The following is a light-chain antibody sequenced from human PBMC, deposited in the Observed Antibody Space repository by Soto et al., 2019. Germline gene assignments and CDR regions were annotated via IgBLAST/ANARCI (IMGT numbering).Light chain of an antibody. Sequence: EIVMTQSPASLSVSPGERATLSCRASQSVSSNIAWYQQKPGQAPRLLIYGASTRATAIPARFSGSGSGTEFTLTISSQQSEDLAVYYCQQYHNWPPLTFGGGTKVEIK. CDR1: QSVSSN. CDR2: GAS. CDR3: QQYHNWPPLT. J-gene: IGKJ4*01. V-gene: IGKV3D-15*01.